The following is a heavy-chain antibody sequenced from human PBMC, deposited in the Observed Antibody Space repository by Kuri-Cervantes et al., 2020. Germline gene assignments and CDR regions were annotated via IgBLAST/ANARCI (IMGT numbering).Heavy chain of an antibody. J-gene: IGHJ4*02. CDR1: GFTFSSYS. D-gene: IGHD3-3*01. V-gene: IGHV3-21*01. Sequence: GGSLRLSCAASGFTFSSYSMNWVRQAPGKGLEWVSSISSSSRYIYYADSVKGRFTISRDNAKNSLYLQMNSLRADDTAVYYCARDVTSFGVVTRYFDFWGQGTLVTVSS. CDR2: ISSSSRYI. CDR3: ARDVTSFGVVTRYFDF.